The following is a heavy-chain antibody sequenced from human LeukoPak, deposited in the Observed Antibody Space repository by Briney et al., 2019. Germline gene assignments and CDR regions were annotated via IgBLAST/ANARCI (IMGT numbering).Heavy chain of an antibody. CDR3: AKDWGTMIVVVITPGAFDI. CDR1: GFTLSSYA. Sequence: GGSLRLSCAASGFTLSSYAMSWVRQAPGKGLEWVSAISGSGGSTYYADSVKGRFTISRDNSKNTLYLQMNSLRAEDTAVYYCAKDWGTMIVVVITPGAFDIWGQGTMVTVSS. CDR2: ISGSGGST. V-gene: IGHV3-23*01. D-gene: IGHD3-22*01. J-gene: IGHJ3*02.